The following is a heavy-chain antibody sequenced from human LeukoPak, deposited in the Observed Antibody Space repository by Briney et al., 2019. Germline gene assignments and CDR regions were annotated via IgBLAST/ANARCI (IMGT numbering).Heavy chain of an antibody. V-gene: IGHV1-69*04. CDR1: GGTFSSYA. CDR3: ARTRAGWQAAKYYFDY. J-gene: IGHJ4*02. Sequence: GSSAKVSCKASGGTFSSYAISWVRQAPGQGLEWMGRIIPILGIANYAQKFQGRVTITADKSTSTAYMELSSLRSEDTAVYYCARTRAGWQAAKYYFDYWGQGTLVTVSS. D-gene: IGHD6-19*01. CDR2: IIPILGIA.